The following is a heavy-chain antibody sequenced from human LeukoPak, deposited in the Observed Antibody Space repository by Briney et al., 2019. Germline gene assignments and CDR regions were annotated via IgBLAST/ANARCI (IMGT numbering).Heavy chain of an antibody. Sequence: GGSLRLSCAASGFTFSSYAMSWVRQAPGKGLEWVSAISGSGGSTYYADSVKGRFTISRDNAKNSLYLQMNSLRAEDTALYYCAKSENGFNWFDPWGQGTLVTVSS. V-gene: IGHV3-23*01. J-gene: IGHJ5*02. CDR1: GFTFSSYA. CDR2: ISGSGGST. CDR3: AKSENGFNWFDP. D-gene: IGHD5-24*01.